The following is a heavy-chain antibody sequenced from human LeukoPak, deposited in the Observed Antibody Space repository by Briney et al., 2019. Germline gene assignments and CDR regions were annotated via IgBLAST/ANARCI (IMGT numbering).Heavy chain of an antibody. CDR3: ARSHYYDSSGYVPYYYYMDV. J-gene: IGHJ6*03. V-gene: IGHV4-61*02. CDR1: GGSISSGSYY. D-gene: IGHD3-22*01. Sequence: TLSLTCTVSGGSISSGSYYWSWIRQPAGKGLEWIGRIYTSGSTNYNPSLKSRVTISVDTSKNQFSLKLSSVTAADTAVYYCARSHYYDSSGYVPYYYYMDVWGKGTTVTVSS. CDR2: IYTSGST.